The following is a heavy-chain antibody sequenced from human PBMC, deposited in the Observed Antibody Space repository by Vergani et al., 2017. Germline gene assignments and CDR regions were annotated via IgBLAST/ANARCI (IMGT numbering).Heavy chain of an antibody. V-gene: IGHV4-39*01. J-gene: IGHJ6*02. D-gene: IGHD2-21*02. CDR1: GASITSNTFY. CDR2: VYDPGNT. CDR3: VTTEVVVMTVVIHYYGMDV. Sequence: QLQLQEAGAGLVRPSETLSLSCTVSGASITSNTFYWGCVRQPPGKVLEWIGNVYDPGNTYYNPSLKSRVTMSVDTSKNQFSLKLKTVTAADTAGYYCVTTEVVVMTVVIHYYGMDVWGQGTTVSVSS.